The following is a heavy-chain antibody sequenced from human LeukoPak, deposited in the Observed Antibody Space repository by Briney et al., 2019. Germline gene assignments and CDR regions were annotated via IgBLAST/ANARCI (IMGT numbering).Heavy chain of an antibody. CDR3: AKDVLVVGGEDYHYGMDV. D-gene: IGHD1-26*01. CDR1: GFRFSRFG. Sequence: PGGSLRLSCAASGFRFSRFGMHWVRQAPGKGLEWVAFIRYDGSQKYYPDSVKGRFTISRDNSKDTLYLQMNSLRAEETAVYYYAKDVLVVGGEDYHYGMDVWGQGTTVIVSS. J-gene: IGHJ6*02. V-gene: IGHV3-30*02. CDR2: IRYDGSQK.